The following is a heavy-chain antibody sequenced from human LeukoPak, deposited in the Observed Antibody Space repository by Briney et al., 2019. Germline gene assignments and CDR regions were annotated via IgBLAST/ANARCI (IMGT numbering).Heavy chain of an antibody. CDR3: AREDGDAFDI. V-gene: IGHV4-39*07. CDR2: IYYSGTT. J-gene: IGHJ3*02. Sequence: SETLSLTCTVSGGSISSSSYYWAWLRQPPGKGLEWVGSIYYSGTTYYNPSLKSRVTISVDTSKNQFSLKLTSVTAADTAVYYCAREDGDAFDIWGQGTVVSVSS. CDR1: GGSISSSSYY. D-gene: IGHD5-24*01.